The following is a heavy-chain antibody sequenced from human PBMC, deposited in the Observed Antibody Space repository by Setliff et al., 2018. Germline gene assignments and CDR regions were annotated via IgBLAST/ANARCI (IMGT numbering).Heavy chain of an antibody. CDR1: GFSFSNYG. D-gene: IGHD3-22*01. J-gene: IGHJ6*03. CDR3: ARLALTGYDSSGYYYALEYYYYMDV. CDR2: ISTSSSTK. V-gene: IGHV3-48*01. Sequence: VGSLRLSCVVSGFSFSNYGMTWVRQAPGKGLEWISYISTSSSTKYYADSVKGRFTISRDNANQSLYLQMNSLRAEDTAVYYCARLALTGYDSSGYYYALEYYYYMDVWGKGTTVTVSS.